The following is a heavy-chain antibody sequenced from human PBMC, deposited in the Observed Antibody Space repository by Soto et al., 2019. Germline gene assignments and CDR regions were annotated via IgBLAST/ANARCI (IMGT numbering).Heavy chain of an antibody. CDR1: GFRFRTRA. CDR3: TTHEEGAPWAGGFDS. D-gene: IGHD1-26*01. V-gene: IGHV3-23*01. J-gene: IGHJ5*01. CDR2: IRPGGDST. Sequence: GMSLRLSWAASGFRFRTRAMSWVRQAPGKGLEWVASIRPGGDSTYYADSVKGRFAVSRDNSNVTLYLQMDSLRVEDTAIYYCTTHEEGAPWAGGFDSWGQGNLVTVSA.